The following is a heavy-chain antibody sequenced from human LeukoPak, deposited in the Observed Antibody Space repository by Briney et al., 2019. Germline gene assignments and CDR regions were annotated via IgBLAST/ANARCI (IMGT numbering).Heavy chain of an antibody. J-gene: IGHJ4*02. Sequence: GGSPRLSCAASGFTFSSYGMSWVRQAPGKGLEWVSAISGSGGSTYYADSVKGRFTISRDNSKNTLYLQMNSLRAEDTAVYYCAKVSPLYYYGSGSSENWGQGTLVTVSS. CDR3: AKVSPLYYYGSGSSEN. V-gene: IGHV3-23*01. CDR2: ISGSGGST. D-gene: IGHD3-10*01. CDR1: GFTFSSYG.